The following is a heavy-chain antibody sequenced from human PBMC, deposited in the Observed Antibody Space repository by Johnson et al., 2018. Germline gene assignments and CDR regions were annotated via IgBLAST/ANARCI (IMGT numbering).Heavy chain of an antibody. V-gene: IGHV4-34*01. Sequence: QVQLQQWGAGLLKPSETLSLTCAVYGGSFSGYYWSWIRQPPGKGLEWIGEINPSGSTNSNPSLQSRIPIKVDTSKNQFSLTLSSVTAADPAVYYCARGPVTPRRYYYHYGMDVWGQGTTVTVSS. CDR3: ARGPVTPRRYYYHYGMDV. D-gene: IGHD4-11*01. CDR2: INPSGST. CDR1: GGSFSGYY. J-gene: IGHJ6*02.